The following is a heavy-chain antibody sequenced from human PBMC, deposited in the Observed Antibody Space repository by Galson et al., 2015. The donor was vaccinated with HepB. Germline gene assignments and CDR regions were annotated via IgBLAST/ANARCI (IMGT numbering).Heavy chain of an antibody. CDR1: GFTFSSYA. V-gene: IGHV3-64D*06. D-gene: IGHD1-26*01. CDR3: VNSQRWELRRAFDI. CDR2: ISSNGGST. J-gene: IGHJ3*02. Sequence: SLRLSCAASGFTFSSYAMHWVRQAPGKGLEYVSAISSNGGSTYYADSVKGRFTISRDNSKNTLYLQMSSLRAEDTAVYYCVNSQRWELRRAFDIWGQGTMVTVSS.